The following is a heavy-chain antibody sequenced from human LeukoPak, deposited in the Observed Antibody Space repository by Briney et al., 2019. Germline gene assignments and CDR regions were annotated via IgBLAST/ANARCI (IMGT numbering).Heavy chain of an antibody. CDR1: GYTFTAYY. D-gene: IGHD1-7*01. CDR2: INPHSGAT. Sequence: GASVKVSCKASGYTFTAYYIHWARQAPGQGLEWVGWINPHSGATNYAQKFRDRVSLTTDASIDTASMELRSLRSDDTATYFCAREQELTSYFFDYWAQGTLVTVSS. J-gene: IGHJ4*02. V-gene: IGHV1-2*02. CDR3: AREQELTSYFFDY.